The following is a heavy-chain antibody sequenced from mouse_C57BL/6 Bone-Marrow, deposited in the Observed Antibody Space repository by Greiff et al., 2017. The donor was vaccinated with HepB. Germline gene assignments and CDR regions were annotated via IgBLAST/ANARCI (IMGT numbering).Heavy chain of an antibody. J-gene: IGHJ1*03. CDR2: ISNGGGST. CDR1: GFTFSDYY. CDR3: ARHGSYWYFDV. D-gene: IGHD1-1*01. Sequence: EVQRVESGGGLVQPGGSLKLSCAASGFTFSDYYMYWVRQTPEKGLEWIAYISNGGGSTYYPDTVKGRTTISRDNAKNTMYLQMSSLKSEDTAMYYCARHGSYWYFDVWGTGTTVTVSS. V-gene: IGHV5-12*01.